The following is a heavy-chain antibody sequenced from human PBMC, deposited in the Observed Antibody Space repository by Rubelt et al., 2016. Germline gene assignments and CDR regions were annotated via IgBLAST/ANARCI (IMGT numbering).Heavy chain of an antibody. J-gene: IGHJ4*02. CDR1: GFTFSSYS. V-gene: IGHV3-48*01. D-gene: IGHD7-27*01. CDR2: ISSSSSTI. Sequence: EVQLVESGGGLVQPGGSLRLSCAASGFTFSSYSMNWVRQAPGKGLEWVSYISSSSSTIYYADSVKGRFTISRDNSKNTLHLQRNSLGAEDTAIYDCARDQRGIKVKILGSHWGGVDYWGPGTRVTVSS. CDR3: ARDQRGIKVKILGSHWGGVDY.